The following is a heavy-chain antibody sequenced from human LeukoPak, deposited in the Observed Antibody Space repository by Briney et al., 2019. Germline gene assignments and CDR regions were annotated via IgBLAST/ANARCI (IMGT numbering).Heavy chain of an antibody. J-gene: IGHJ4*02. CDR3: ATITGSPDY. CDR1: GFTINKYG. Sequence: GGSLRLSCAASGFTINKYGIHWVRQAPGKGLEWVALISHDGENKFYADSVKGRFTISRGNSKNTVYLQMGSLTTEDTSLYYCATITGSPDYWGQGSLVTVSS. V-gene: IGHV3-30*02. CDR2: ISHDGENK. D-gene: IGHD1-20*01.